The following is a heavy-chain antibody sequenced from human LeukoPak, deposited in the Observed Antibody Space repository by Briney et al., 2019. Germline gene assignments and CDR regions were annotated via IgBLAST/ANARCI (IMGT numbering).Heavy chain of an antibody. CDR1: GFTFSSYW. J-gene: IGHJ4*02. V-gene: IGHV3-7*01. CDR2: IKQDGSEK. Sequence: GGSLRLSCAASGFTFSSYWMSWVRQAPGKGLEWVANIKQDGSEKYYVDSVKGRFTISRDNAKNSLYLQMNSLRAEDTAVYYCARDHLSYSPHFDYWGQGTLVTVSS. CDR3: ARDHLSYSPHFDY. D-gene: IGHD6-13*01.